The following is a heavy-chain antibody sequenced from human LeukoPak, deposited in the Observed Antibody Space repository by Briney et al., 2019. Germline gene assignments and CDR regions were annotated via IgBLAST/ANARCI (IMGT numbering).Heavy chain of an antibody. CDR2: IYTSGST. J-gene: IGHJ6*03. V-gene: IGHV4-61*02. CDR3: ARGGGYCSSTSCRAYYYYYMDV. CDR1: GGSISSGSYY. D-gene: IGHD2-2*01. Sequence: PSETLSLTCTVSGGSISSGSYYWSWIRQPAGKGLEWIGRIYTSGSTNYNPSLKSRVTISVDTSKNQFSLKLSSVTAADTAVYYCARGGGYCSSTSCRAYYYYYMDVWGKGTTVTISS.